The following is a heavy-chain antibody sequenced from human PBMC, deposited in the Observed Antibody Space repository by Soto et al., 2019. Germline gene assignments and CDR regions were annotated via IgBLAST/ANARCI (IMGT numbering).Heavy chain of an antibody. CDR2: IVVGSGNT. CDR3: AADPHYDILTGYYKHNWFDP. D-gene: IGHD3-9*01. CDR1: GFTFTSSA. J-gene: IGHJ5*02. Sequence: ASVKVSCKASGFTFTSSAMQWVRQARGQRLEWIGWIVVGSGNTNYAQKFQERVTITRDMSTSTAYMELSSLRSEDTAVYYCAADPHYDILTGYYKHNWFDPWGQGTLVTVSS. V-gene: IGHV1-58*02.